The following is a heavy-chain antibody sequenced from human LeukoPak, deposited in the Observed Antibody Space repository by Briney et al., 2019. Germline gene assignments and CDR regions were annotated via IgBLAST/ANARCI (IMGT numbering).Heavy chain of an antibody. CDR1: GYSFTSYW. CDR2: IYPGDSDT. V-gene: IGHV5-51*01. D-gene: IGHD2-2*01. CDR3: TRQSHCSRVSCPGGLDS. J-gene: IGHJ4*02. Sequence: GESLKISCKGSGYSFTSYWVGWVRQMPGKGLEWMGIIYPGDSDTRYSPSFQGQVTISADKSISTAYLQWSSLKASDTAMYFCTRQSHCSRVSCPGGLDSWGQGTLVSVSS.